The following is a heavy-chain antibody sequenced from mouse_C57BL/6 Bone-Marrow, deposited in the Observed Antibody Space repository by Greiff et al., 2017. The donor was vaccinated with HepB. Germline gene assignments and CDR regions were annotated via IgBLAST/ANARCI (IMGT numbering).Heavy chain of an antibody. J-gene: IGHJ3*01. D-gene: IGHD2-4*01. V-gene: IGHV1-76*01. Sequence: QVTLKVSGAELVRPGASVKLSCKASGYTFTDYYINWVKQRPGQGLEWIARIYPGSGNTYYNEKFKGKATLTAEKSSSTAYMQLSSLTSEDSAVYFCARDGGLRRVFAYWGQGTLVTVSA. CDR1: GYTFTDYY. CDR2: IYPGSGNT. CDR3: ARDGGLRRVFAY.